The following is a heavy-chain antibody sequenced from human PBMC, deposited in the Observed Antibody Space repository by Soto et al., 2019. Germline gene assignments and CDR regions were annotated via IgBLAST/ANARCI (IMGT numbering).Heavy chain of an antibody. CDR1: GYTFTSYD. D-gene: IGHD6-19*01. V-gene: IGHV1-8*01. CDR3: ARGVSSGRPGY. CDR2: MNPNSGNT. Sequence: QVQLVQSGAEVKKPGASVKVSCKASGYTFTSYDINWVRQATGQGLEWMGWMNPNSGNTGYAQKFQGRVTMTRNTYLGTADRGRSSLRSDDTAVYYCARGVSSGRPGYWGQGTLVTVAS. J-gene: IGHJ4*02.